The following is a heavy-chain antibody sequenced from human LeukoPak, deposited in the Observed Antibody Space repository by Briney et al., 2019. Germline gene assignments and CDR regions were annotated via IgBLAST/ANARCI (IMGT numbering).Heavy chain of an antibody. CDR1: GFTVSNNY. CDR3: ARGGLVRDGFDI. J-gene: IGHJ3*02. Sequence: GGSLRLSCAASGFTVSNNYMSWVRQAPGKGLEWVSVIYSGGSTYYADSVKGQFTISRDNSKNTLFLQMNSLRAEDTAVYYCARGGLVRDGFDIWGQGTMVTVSS. V-gene: IGHV3-53*01. D-gene: IGHD3/OR15-3a*01. CDR2: IYSGGST.